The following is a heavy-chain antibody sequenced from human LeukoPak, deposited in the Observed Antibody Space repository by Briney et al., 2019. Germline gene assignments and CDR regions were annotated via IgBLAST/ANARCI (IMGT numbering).Heavy chain of an antibody. J-gene: IGHJ4*02. CDR1: GYTFTSYY. CDR2: INPSGGST. V-gene: IGHV1-46*01. Sequence: GASVKVSCKASGYTFTSYYMHWVRPAPGQGLEWMGIINPSGGSTSYAQKFQGRVTMTRDTSTSTVYMELSSLRSEDTAVYYCARDGVGSYSGSYIDYWGQGTLVTVSS. CDR3: ARDGVGSYSGSYIDY. D-gene: IGHD1-26*01.